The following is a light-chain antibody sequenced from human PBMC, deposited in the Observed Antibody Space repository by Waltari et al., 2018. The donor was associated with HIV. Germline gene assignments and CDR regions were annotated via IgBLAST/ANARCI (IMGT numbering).Light chain of an antibody. V-gene: IGLV1-40*01. Sequence: QSVLTQPPSVSGAPGQRVTISCTGSSPNIGAGYDVPWYHQLPGTAPKLLIYGNTNRPSGVSDRFSGSKSGTSASLAITGLQAEDESDYYFQSYDSRQSGFWVFGGGTTLTVL. CDR3: QSYDSRQSGFWV. CDR2: GNT. CDR1: SPNIGAGYD. J-gene: IGLJ3*02.